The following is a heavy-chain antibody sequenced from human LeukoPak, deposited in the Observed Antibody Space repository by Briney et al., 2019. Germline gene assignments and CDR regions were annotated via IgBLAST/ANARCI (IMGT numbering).Heavy chain of an antibody. V-gene: IGHV4-34*01. Sequence: SETLSLTCAVYGGSFSGYYWSWIRQPPGKGLEWIGEINHSGSTNYNPSLKSRVTISVDTSKNQFSLKLSSVTAADTAVYYCARGRDDYVWGSYRYFYWDQGTLVTVSS. D-gene: IGHD3-16*02. J-gene: IGHJ4*02. CDR2: INHSGST. CDR1: GGSFSGYY. CDR3: ARGRDDYVWGSYRYFY.